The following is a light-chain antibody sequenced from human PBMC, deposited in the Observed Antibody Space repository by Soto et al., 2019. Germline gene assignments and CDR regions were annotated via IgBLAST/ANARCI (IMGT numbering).Light chain of an antibody. CDR2: GIS. J-gene: IGKJ2*01. CDR1: QSVTNNF. Sequence: ENVLTQSPGTLSLSPGETATLSCRASQSVTNNFFAWYQQRPGQAPRLLIYGISNRATGIPDRLSVSGSGTDFTITISGLVPEDFVVYYYQQYITLPHTFGQGTKLEVK. V-gene: IGKV3-20*01. CDR3: QQYITLPHT.